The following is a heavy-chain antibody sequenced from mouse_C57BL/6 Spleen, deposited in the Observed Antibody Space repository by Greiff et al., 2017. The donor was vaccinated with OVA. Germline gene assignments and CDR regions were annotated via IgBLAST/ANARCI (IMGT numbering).Heavy chain of an antibody. J-gene: IGHJ3*01. CDR2: IHPSDSDT. CDR3: ATAQATAEGFAY. D-gene: IGHD3-2*02. Sequence: QVQLQQPGAELVKPGASVKVSCKASGYTFTSYWMHWVKQRPGQGLEWIGRIHPSDSDTNYNQKFKGKATLTVDKSSSTAYMQLSSLTSEDSAVYYWATAQATAEGFAYWGQGTLVTVSA. V-gene: IGHV1-74*01. CDR1: GYTFTSYW.